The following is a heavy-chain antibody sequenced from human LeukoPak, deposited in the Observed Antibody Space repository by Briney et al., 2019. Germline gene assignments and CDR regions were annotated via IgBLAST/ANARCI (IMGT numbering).Heavy chain of an antibody. V-gene: IGHV4-59*01. CDR2: IYYNGRT. CDR3: ARWYCSRGTCYYLDY. J-gene: IGHJ4*02. Sequence: SETLSLTCAVSGGSISSYYWSWIRQSPGRGLGYIGHIYYNGRTDYNPSLKSRVTISVDTSRNQFSLKLNSVTAADTAVYFCARWYCSRGTCYYLDYWGQGTLVTVSS. D-gene: IGHD2-2*01. CDR1: GGSISSYY.